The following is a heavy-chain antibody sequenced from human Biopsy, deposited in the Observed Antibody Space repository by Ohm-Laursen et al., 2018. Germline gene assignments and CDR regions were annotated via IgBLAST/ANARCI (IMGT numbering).Heavy chain of an antibody. CDR1: GGFISSDY. CDR3: GGATNSTGWPYYYFYGMDV. V-gene: IGHV4-59*12. Sequence: SDTLCLLRTVSGGFISSDYWRWMPQTPGKGWVGIGDLYYNGSTNYNPSLKSRVTIAVDTSKNQFSLRLNSVTAADTAVYYCGGATNSTGWPYYYFYGMDVWGQGTTVTVSS. J-gene: IGHJ6*02. CDR2: LYYNGST. D-gene: IGHD2/OR15-2a*01.